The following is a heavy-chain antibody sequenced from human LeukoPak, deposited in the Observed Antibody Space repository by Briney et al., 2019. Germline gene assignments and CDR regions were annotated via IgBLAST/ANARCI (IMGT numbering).Heavy chain of an antibody. CDR1: GGSFSGYY. V-gene: IGHV4-34*01. D-gene: IGHD2-8*01. CDR3: ASPYPYTNGFDP. CDR2: INHRASA. Sequence: NSSETLSLTCAVYGGSFSGYYWSWIRQPPGKGLEWIGEINHRASANYNPSLKSLATITVDTSKYQFSQKLSSVTAADTAVYYCASPYPYTNGFDPWGQGTLVTVSS. J-gene: IGHJ5*02.